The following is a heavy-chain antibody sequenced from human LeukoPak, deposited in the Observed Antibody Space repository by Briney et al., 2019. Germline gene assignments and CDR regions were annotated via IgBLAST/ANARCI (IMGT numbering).Heavy chain of an antibody. D-gene: IGHD3-10*01. Sequence: GGSLRLSCAASGFTFSSYSMNWVRQAPGKGLEWVSSISSSSSYIYYADSVKGRFTISRDNAKNSLYPQMNSLRAEDTAVYYCARDPGRITIRFDPWGQGTLVTVSS. CDR1: GFTFSSYS. J-gene: IGHJ5*02. CDR2: ISSSSSYI. V-gene: IGHV3-21*01. CDR3: ARDPGRITIRFDP.